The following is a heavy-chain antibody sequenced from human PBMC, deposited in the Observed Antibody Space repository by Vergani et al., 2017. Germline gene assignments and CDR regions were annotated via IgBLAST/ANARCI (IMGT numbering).Heavy chain of an antibody. CDR2: IKQDGSEK. J-gene: IGHJ6*02. CDR1: GFTFSSYA. V-gene: IGHV3-7*01. Sequence: EVQLVESGGGLVQPGGSLRLSCAASGFTFSSYAMSWVRQAPGKGLEWVANIKQDGSEKYYVDSVKGRFTISRDNAKNSLYLQMNSLRAEDTAVYYCARDKLRANYYYYGMDVWGQGTTVTVSS. CDR3: ARDKLRANYYYYGMDV.